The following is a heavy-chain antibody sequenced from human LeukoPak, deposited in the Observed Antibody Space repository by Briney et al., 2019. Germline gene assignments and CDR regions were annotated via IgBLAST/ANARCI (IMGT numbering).Heavy chain of an antibody. CDR1: RFTFGSYA. J-gene: IGHJ4*02. CDR2: ISGSGSNT. Sequence: PGGSPRLSCAASRFTFGSYAMSWGRETSGKGLEKGSAISGSGSNTYYADSVKGRLTISRDNSKNTLFLQMISLRVEDTAVYYCAKDSSEVWSGTHFDYWGQGVLVTVSS. V-gene: IGHV3-23*01. CDR3: AKDSSEVWSGTHFDY. D-gene: IGHD3-3*01.